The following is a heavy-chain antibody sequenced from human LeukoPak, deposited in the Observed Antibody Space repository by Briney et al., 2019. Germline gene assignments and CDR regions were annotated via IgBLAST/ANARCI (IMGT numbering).Heavy chain of an antibody. D-gene: IGHD2-2*02. J-gene: IGHJ6*04. CDR2: IIPIFGTA. CDR1: GGTFSSYA. CDR3: ARSIVVVPAAILALYYYYGMDV. V-gene: IGHV1-69*01. Sequence: GFSVKVSCKASGGTFSSYAISWVRQAPGQGLEWMGGIIPIFGTANYAQKFQGRVTITADESTSTAYMELSSLRSEDTAVYYCARSIVVVPAAILALYYYYGMDVWGKGTTVTVSS.